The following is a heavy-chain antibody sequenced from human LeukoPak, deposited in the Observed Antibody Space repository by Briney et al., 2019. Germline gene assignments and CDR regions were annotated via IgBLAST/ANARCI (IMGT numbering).Heavy chain of an antibody. J-gene: IGHJ3*02. CDR2: MNPNSGNT. Sequence: ASVKVSCKASAYTFTSYDINWVRQATGQGLEWMGWMNPNSGNTGYAQKFQGRVTMTRNTSISTAYMELSSLRSEDTAVYYCASVKNGGDAFDIWGQGTMVTVSS. V-gene: IGHV1-8*01. CDR3: ASVKNGGDAFDI. D-gene: IGHD3-10*01. CDR1: AYTFTSYD.